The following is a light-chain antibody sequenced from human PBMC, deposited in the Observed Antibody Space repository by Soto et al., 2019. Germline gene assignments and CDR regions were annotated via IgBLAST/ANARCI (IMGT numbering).Light chain of an antibody. CDR1: SSNIGSNY. CDR2: RNS. V-gene: IGLV1-47*01. Sequence: QSVLTQPPSASGTPGQRVTISCSGSSSNIGSNYVYWYQQLPGTVPQLLIYRNSERPSGVPDRFSGHKSGTSASLAISGLRSEDEADYYCAAWDDSLSGVVFGGGTKLTVL. CDR3: AAWDDSLSGVV. J-gene: IGLJ2*01.